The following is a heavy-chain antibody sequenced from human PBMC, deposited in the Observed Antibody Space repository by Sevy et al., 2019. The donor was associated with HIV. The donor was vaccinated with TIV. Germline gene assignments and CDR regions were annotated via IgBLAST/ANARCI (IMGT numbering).Heavy chain of an antibody. J-gene: IGHJ3*02. CDR1: GFTFSNYA. D-gene: IGHD3-22*01. CDR2: IFDSFYGSGDIT. V-gene: IGHV3-23*01. Sequence: GGSLRLSCAASGFTFSNYAMNWVRQAPGKGLEWVSTIFDSFYGSGDITYYADSVKGRFTNSRDNAKNPVFLQMNSLGAEDTAIYYCAGGRYDSSGSFDAFDIWGQGTMVTVSS. CDR3: AGGRYDSSGSFDAFDI.